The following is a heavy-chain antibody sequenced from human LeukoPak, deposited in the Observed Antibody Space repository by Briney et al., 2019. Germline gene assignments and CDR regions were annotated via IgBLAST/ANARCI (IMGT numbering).Heavy chain of an antibody. CDR1: GLTFSNYR. V-gene: IGHV3-21*01. CDR3: AGHPAEMNTL. D-gene: IGHD5-24*01. Sequence: GGSLRLSCAASGLTFSNYRMNWVRQAPGKGLEWVSSISSSGNYIYYADSMRGRFTISRDNAKNSVYLQMSSLRAEDTAVYYCAGHPAEMNTLWGHGTLVTVSS. CDR2: ISSSGNYI. J-gene: IGHJ4*01.